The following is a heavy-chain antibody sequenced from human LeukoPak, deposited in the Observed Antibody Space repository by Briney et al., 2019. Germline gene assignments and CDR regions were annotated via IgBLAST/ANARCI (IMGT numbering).Heavy chain of an antibody. J-gene: IGHJ4*02. CDR2: TYYSGNT. CDR3: ARQTGSGLFTLP. Sequence: ASETLSLTCTVSGVSISSSNSYWGWIRQPPGKGLEWIGSTYYSGNTYYNASLKSQVSISIDTSKNQFSLRLTSVTAADTAVYYCARQTGSGLFTLPGGQGTLVTVSS. D-gene: IGHD3/OR15-3a*01. CDR1: GVSISSSNSY. V-gene: IGHV4-39*01.